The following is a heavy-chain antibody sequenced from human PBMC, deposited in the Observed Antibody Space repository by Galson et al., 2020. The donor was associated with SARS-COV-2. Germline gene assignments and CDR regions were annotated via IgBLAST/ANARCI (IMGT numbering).Heavy chain of an antibody. CDR3: ARPQSGSYYAAFDI. CDR1: GFTFSSYA. J-gene: IGHJ3*02. Sequence: GSLRLSCAASGFTFSSYAMHWVRQAPGKGLEWVAVISYDGSNKYYADSVKGRFTISRDNSKNTLYLQMNSLRAEDTAVYYCARPQSGSYYAAFDIWGQGTMVTVSS. D-gene: IGHD1-26*01. V-gene: IGHV3-30*04. CDR2: ISYDGSNK.